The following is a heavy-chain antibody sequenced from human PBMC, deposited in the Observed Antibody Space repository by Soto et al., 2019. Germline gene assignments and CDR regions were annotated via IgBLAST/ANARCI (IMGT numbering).Heavy chain of an antibody. J-gene: IGHJ4*02. V-gene: IGHV1-69*13. CDR2: IIPIFGTA. D-gene: IGHD5-12*01. CDR1: GGTFSSYA. CDR3: ARAPDHGYGYDY. Sequence: SVKVSCKASGGTFSSYAISWVRQAPGQGLEWMGGIIPIFGTANYAQKFQGRVTITADESTSTAYMEPSSLRSEDTAVYYCARAPDHGYGYDYWGQGTLVTVSS.